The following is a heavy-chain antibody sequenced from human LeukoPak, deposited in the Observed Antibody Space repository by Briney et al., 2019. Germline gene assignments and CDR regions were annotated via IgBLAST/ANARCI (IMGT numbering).Heavy chain of an antibody. CDR3: ARGSRYCGSGTCYYFDQ. D-gene: IGHD2-15*01. V-gene: IGHV3-48*03. Sequence: GGSLRLSCAASGFTFSSYEMNWVRQAPGKGLEWVSYISSSGNVRHYGDSVKGRFTISRDNAKNSLSLQMSSLRAEDTAVYFCARGSRYCGSGTCYYFDQWGQGTLVTVSS. CDR2: ISSSGNVR. CDR1: GFTFSSYE. J-gene: IGHJ4*02.